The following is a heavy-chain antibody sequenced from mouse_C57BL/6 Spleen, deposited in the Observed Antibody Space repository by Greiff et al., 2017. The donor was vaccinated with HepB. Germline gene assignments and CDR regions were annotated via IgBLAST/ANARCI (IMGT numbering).Heavy chain of an antibody. V-gene: IGHV1-69*01. D-gene: IGHD3-2*02. CDR1: GYTFTSYW. CDR2: IDPSDSYT. Sequence: QVQLKQPGAELVMPGASVKLSCKASGYTFTSYWMHWVKQRPGQGLEWIGEIDPSDSYTNYNQKFKGKSTLTVDKSSSTAYMQLSSLTSEDSAVYYCASTAQAHYAMDYWGQGTSVTVSS. J-gene: IGHJ4*01. CDR3: ASTAQAHYAMDY.